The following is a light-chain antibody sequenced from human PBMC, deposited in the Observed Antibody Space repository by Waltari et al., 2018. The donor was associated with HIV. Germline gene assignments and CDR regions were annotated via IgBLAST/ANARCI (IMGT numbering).Light chain of an antibody. CDR3: QESYSAPFT. CDR1: QSISTY. J-gene: IGKJ3*01. CDR2: GAS. Sequence: DIQMTQSPSSLSASVGDRVTITCRARQSISTYFCWDQQKSGKAPKLLICGASPLQRGVPSRFSGSGSGTDFTLTIISLQPEDFATYYCQESYSAPFTFGPGTKVD. V-gene: IGKV1-39*01.